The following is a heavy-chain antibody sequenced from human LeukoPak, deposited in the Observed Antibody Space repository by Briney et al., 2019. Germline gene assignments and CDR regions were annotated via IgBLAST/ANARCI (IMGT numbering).Heavy chain of an antibody. J-gene: IGHJ4*02. V-gene: IGHV3-30*02. CDR1: GFPFTSYG. Sequence: GASLRLSCAASGFPFTSYGMHWVRQAPGKGLEWVAFIRYDGSKEYYADSVKGRFTISRDNPKNTLYMQMNSLRAEDTAVYYCAKANSAYFQWGQGTLVTVSS. D-gene: IGHD3-22*01. CDR3: AKANSAYFQ. CDR2: IRYDGSKE.